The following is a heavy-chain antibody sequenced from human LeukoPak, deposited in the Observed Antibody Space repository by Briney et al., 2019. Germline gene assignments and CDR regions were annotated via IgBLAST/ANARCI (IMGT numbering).Heavy chain of an antibody. Sequence: SVKVSCKASGGTFSSYAISWARQAPGQGLEWMGGIIPIFGTANYAQKFQGRVTITADESTSTAYMELSSLRSEDTAVYYCARDLEVGATGGGDYWGQGTLVTVSS. CDR3: ARDLEVGATGGGDY. D-gene: IGHD1-26*01. CDR1: GGTFSSYA. CDR2: IIPIFGTA. J-gene: IGHJ4*02. V-gene: IGHV1-69*13.